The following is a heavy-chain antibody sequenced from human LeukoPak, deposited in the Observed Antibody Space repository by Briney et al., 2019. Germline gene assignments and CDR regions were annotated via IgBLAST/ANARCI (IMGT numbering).Heavy chain of an antibody. CDR1: GYTFTNYG. CDR2: ISPDSGNT. D-gene: IGHD3-9*01. CDR3: ARVPSGGYDILTNYYYYYGMDV. Sequence: ASVKVSCKASGYTFTNYGISWVRQAPGQGLEWMGWISPDSGNTKYAQKLQDRVTMTTDTSTSAAYMELRSLRSDDTAVYYCARVPSGGYDILTNYYYYYGMDVWGQGTTVTVPS. V-gene: IGHV1-18*01. J-gene: IGHJ6*02.